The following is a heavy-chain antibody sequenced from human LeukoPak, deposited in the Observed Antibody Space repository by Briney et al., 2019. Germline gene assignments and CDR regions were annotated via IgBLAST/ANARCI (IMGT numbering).Heavy chain of an antibody. D-gene: IGHD3-9*01. CDR1: GFTFSSYW. J-gene: IGHJ6*03. CDR2: IKQDGNEK. V-gene: IGHV3-7*01. Sequence: GGSLRLPCAASGFTFSSYWMSWVRQAPGKGLEWVANIKQDGNEKYYVDSVKGRFTISRDNAKNSLYLQMNSLRAEDTAVYYCARDDFVSGHDILTAYFYYYYMDVWGKGTTVTVSS. CDR3: ARDDFVSGHDILTAYFYYYYMDV.